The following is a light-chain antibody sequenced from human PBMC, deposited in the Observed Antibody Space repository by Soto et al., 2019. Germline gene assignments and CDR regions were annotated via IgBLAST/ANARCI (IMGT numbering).Light chain of an antibody. V-gene: IGLV2-14*01. CDR1: SSDVGYYNY. CDR3: SSYTSSSTLYV. CDR2: DVS. Sequence: QSVLTQPASVSGSPGQSITISCTGTSSDVGYYNYVSWYQQHPGKAPKLMIYDVSNRPSGVSNRFSGSKSGNTASLTISGLQAEDEADYYCSSYTSSSTLYVFGTGTKLTVL. J-gene: IGLJ1*01.